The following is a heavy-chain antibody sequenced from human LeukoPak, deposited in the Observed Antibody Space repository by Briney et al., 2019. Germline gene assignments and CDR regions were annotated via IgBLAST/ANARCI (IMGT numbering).Heavy chain of an antibody. CDR3: ARGYSYGYYFDY. J-gene: IGHJ4*02. D-gene: IGHD5-18*01. CDR2: INHSGST. V-gene: IGHV4-34*01. Sequence: PSETLSFTCAVYGGSFSGYYWSWIRQPPGKGLEWIGEINHSGSTNYNPSLKSRVTISVDTSKNQFSLKLSSVTAADTAVCYCARGYSYGYYFDYWGQGTLVTVSS. CDR1: GGSFSGYY.